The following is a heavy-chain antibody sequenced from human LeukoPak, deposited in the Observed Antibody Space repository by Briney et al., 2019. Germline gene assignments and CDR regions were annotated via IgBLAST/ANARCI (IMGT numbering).Heavy chain of an antibody. Sequence: ASVKVSCKASGYTFTSYGISWVRQAPGQGLEWMGWISAYNGNTNYAQKLQGRVTMTTDTSTSTAYMELRSLRSDDTAVYYCAREGELLLWFGEPRGDYYFDYWGQGTLVTVSS. CDR3: AREGELLLWFGEPRGDYYFDY. D-gene: IGHD3-10*01. J-gene: IGHJ4*02. CDR2: ISAYNGNT. CDR1: GYTFTSYG. V-gene: IGHV1-18*01.